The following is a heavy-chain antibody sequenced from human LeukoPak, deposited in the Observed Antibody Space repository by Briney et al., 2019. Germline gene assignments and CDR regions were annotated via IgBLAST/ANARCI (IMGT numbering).Heavy chain of an antibody. CDR3: ARFWKRITMVRGAHYYFDY. CDR2: IYYSGST. V-gene: IGHV4-39*01. Sequence: TTSETLSLTCTVSGDSISSSSYYWGWIRQPPGKGLEWIGSIYYSGSTYYNPSLKSRVTISVDTSKNQFSLKLSSVTAADTAVYYCARFWKRITMVRGAHYYFDYWGQGTLVTVSS. CDR1: GDSISSSSYY. D-gene: IGHD3-10*01. J-gene: IGHJ4*02.